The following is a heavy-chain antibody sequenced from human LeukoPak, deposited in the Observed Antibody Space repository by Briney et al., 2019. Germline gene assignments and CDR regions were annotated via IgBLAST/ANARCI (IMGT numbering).Heavy chain of an antibody. Sequence: VPHISSLWAYIYSADSAKGRFTIYRDNAKNSLYLKMKSLRDEDTAVYYCARDGLWGSSEYWGQGTLLTVSS. J-gene: IGHJ4*02. CDR3: ARDGLWGSSEY. D-gene: IGHD3-16*01. V-gene: IGHV3-48*02. CDR2: ISSLWAYI.